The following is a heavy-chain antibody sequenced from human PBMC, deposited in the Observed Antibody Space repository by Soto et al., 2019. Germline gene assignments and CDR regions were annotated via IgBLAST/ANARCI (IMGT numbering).Heavy chain of an antibody. CDR3: ARLHFPTAAAYYFDY. J-gene: IGHJ4*02. V-gene: IGHV4-39*01. CDR2: IYYSGST. CDR1: GGSISSSSYY. Sequence: QLQLQESGPGLVKPSETLSLTCTVSGGSISSSSYYWGWIRQPPGKGLEWIGSIYYSGSTYYNPSLKSRVTISVDTSKNQFSLKLSSVTAADTAVYYCARLHFPTAAAYYFDYWGQGTLVTVSS. D-gene: IGHD6-13*01.